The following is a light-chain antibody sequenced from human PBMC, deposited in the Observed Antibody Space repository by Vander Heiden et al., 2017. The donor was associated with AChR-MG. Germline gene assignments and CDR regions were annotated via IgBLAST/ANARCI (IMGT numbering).Light chain of an antibody. CDR2: AAS. Sequence: DIQMTQSPSSLSASVGDRVTIPCRASQSISSYLNWYQQKPGKAPKLLIYAASSLQSGVPSRFSGSGSGTDFTLTISSLQPEDFATYYCQQCDSTLVTFGGGTKVEIK. CDR3: QQCDSTLVT. J-gene: IGKJ4*01. CDR1: QSISSY. V-gene: IGKV1-39*01.